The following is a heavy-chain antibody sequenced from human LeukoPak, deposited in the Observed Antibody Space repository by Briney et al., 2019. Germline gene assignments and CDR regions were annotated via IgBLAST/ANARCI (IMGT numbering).Heavy chain of an antibody. V-gene: IGHV4-34*01. CDR3: ATESSAGSCSGGSCYSDVHY. CDR2: INHSGST. Sequence: PSETLSLTCAVYGGSFSGYYWSWIRQPPGKGLEWIGEINHSGSTNYNPSLKSRVTISVDTSKNQFSLKLSPVTAADTAVYYCATESSAGSCSGGSCYSDVHYWGPGTLVTVSS. D-gene: IGHD2-15*01. CDR1: GGSFSGYY. J-gene: IGHJ4*02.